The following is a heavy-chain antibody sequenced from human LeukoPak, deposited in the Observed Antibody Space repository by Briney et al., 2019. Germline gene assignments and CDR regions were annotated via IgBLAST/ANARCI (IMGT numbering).Heavy chain of an antibody. V-gene: IGHV3-74*01. Sequence: PGGSLRLSCAASGFNFSRYWMHWLRQGPGKGLVWVSRISTDGSSSTYADSVKGRLTISRDNGKNTLYLQMNSLRAEDTAVYYCASYLTSIPSGMDVWGQGTTVIVSS. D-gene: IGHD2/OR15-2a*01. CDR3: ASYLTSIPSGMDV. CDR1: GFNFSRYW. CDR2: ISTDGSSS. J-gene: IGHJ6*02.